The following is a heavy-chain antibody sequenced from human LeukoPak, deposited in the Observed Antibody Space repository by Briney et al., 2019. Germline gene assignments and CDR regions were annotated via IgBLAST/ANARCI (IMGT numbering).Heavy chain of an antibody. CDR1: GYTFTSYC. Sequence: ASVKVSCKASGYTFTSYCMHWVRQAPGQGLEWMGIINPSGGSTSYAQKFQGRVTMTRDTSKSTVYMELSSLRSEDTAVYYWATLASLYYWGQGTLVTVSS. V-gene: IGHV1-46*01. CDR3: ATLASLYY. CDR2: INPSGGST. J-gene: IGHJ4*02.